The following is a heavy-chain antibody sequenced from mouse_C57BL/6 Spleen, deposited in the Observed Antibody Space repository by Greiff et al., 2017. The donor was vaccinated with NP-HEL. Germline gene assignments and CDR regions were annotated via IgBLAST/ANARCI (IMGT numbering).Heavy chain of an antibody. J-gene: IGHJ1*03. D-gene: IGHD1-1*01. Sequence: EVKLVESGGGLVQPGGSLKLSCAASGFTFSDYYMYWVRQTPEKRLEWVAYISNGGGSTYYPDTVKGRFTISRDNAKNTLYLQMSRLKSEDTAMYYCARQTTDWYFDVWGTGTTVTVSS. CDR2: ISNGGGST. CDR3: ARQTTDWYFDV. CDR1: GFTFSDYY. V-gene: IGHV5-12*01.